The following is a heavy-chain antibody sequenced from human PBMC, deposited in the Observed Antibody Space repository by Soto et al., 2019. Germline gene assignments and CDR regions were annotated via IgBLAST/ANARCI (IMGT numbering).Heavy chain of an antibody. Sequence: PGWSLRLSCAASGFTFSSYAMSWVRQAPGKGLEWVSAISGSGGSTYYADSVKGRFTISRDNSKNTLYLQMNSLRAEDTAVYYCAKSYVPRMSTPFDYWGQGTLVTVSS. CDR3: AKSYVPRMSTPFDY. J-gene: IGHJ4*02. CDR1: GFTFSSYA. V-gene: IGHV3-23*01. CDR2: ISGSGGST. D-gene: IGHD2-2*01.